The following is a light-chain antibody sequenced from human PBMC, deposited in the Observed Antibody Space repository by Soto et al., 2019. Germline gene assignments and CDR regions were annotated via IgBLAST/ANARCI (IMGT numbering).Light chain of an antibody. CDR1: QSVSSN. J-gene: IGKJ2*01. V-gene: IGKV3-15*01. CDR2: GAS. CDR3: QQYNNWPPRYT. Sequence: IVMTQSPATLSVSPGERPTLSCRASQSVSSNLAWYQQQPGQAPRLLIYGASTRANGIPARFSGSGSGTEFTLTISSLQSEDFAVYYCQQYNNWPPRYTFGQGTKLEIK.